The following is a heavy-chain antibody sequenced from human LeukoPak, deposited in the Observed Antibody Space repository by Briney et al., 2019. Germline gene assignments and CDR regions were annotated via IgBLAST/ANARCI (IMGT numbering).Heavy chain of an antibody. Sequence: GGSLRLSCAASGFTFSSYSMNWVRQAPGKGLEWVSYISSSSSTIYYADSVKGRFTISRDNSRNTLYLQMNSLRAEDTAVYYCAKDGGYYGSGSYHYMDVWGKGTTVTISS. J-gene: IGHJ6*03. CDR2: ISSSSSTI. D-gene: IGHD3-10*01. CDR1: GFTFSSYS. V-gene: IGHV3-48*01. CDR3: AKDGGYYGSGSYHYMDV.